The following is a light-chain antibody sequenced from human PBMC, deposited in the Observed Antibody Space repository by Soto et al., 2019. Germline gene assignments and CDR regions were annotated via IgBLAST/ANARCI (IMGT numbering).Light chain of an antibody. Sequence: AIPMTKSPSSLSASVGDRVIITCRASQGIRNDLGWYQQKSGKAPKLLIYAASSLQSEVPSMFSGSGSGTDFTLTISSLQPEYFATYYCLQDFNYPWTFGQGTNVEIK. CDR3: LQDFNYPWT. V-gene: IGKV1-6*01. CDR1: QGIRND. CDR2: AAS. J-gene: IGKJ1*01.